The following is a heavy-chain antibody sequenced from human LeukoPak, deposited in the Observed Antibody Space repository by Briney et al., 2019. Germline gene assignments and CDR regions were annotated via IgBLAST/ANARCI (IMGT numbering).Heavy chain of an antibody. D-gene: IGHD2-21*02. V-gene: IGHV1-3*01. CDR3: ARAGYCGGDCYSELDY. J-gene: IGHJ4*02. CDR2: INAGNGNT. Sequence: ASVKVSCKASGYTFTSYAMHWVRQAPGQRLEWMGWINAGNGNTKYSQKLQGRVTITRDTSASTAYMELSSLRSEDTAVYYCARAGYCGGDCYSELDYWGQGTLVTVSS. CDR1: GYTFTSYA.